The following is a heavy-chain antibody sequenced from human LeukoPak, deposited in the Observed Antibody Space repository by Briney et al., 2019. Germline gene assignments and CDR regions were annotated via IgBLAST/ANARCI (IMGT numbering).Heavy chain of an antibody. CDR2: IYHSGST. CDR3: ARNADDSSSYPYFDY. CDR1: GGSISNYY. V-gene: IGHV4-59*01. D-gene: IGHD3-22*01. J-gene: IGHJ4*02. Sequence: SETLSLTCTVSGGSISNYYWSWIRQPPGKELEWIGYIYHSGSTNYNPSLKGRVTISVDTSKNQFSLKLSSVIAADTAVYYCARNADDSSSYPYFDYWGQGTLVTVSS.